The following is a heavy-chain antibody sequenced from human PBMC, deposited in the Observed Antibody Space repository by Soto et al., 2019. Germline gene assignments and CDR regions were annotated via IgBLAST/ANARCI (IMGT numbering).Heavy chain of an antibody. CDR2: ISYDGSNR. CDR1: GFTFSRYG. V-gene: IGHV3-30*03. D-gene: IGHD2-21*02. Sequence: PWGSLRLSCAASGFTFSRYGMHWVRQAPGKGLQWGSVISYDGSNRDYADSGKGRFTISRDNSKNTVVPQINRLRVEDTGFYYCATRAASDFYPSGIAVWGQGTTVTVSS. J-gene: IGHJ6*02. CDR3: ATRAASDFYPSGIAV.